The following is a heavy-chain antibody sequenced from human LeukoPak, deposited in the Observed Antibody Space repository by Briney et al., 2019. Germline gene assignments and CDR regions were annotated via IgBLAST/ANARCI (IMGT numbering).Heavy chain of an antibody. D-gene: IGHD2-2*01. CDR3: ARDLGRYCSSTSCYPFDY. CDR1: GFTFSSYS. CDR2: ISSSSSYI. V-gene: IGHV3-21*01. J-gene: IGHJ4*02. Sequence: PGGSLRLSCAASGFTFSSYSMNWVRQAPGKGLEWVSSISSSSSYIYYADSVKGRFTISRDNAKNSLYLQMNSLRAEDTAAYYCARDLGRYCSSTSCYPFDYWGQGTLVTVSS.